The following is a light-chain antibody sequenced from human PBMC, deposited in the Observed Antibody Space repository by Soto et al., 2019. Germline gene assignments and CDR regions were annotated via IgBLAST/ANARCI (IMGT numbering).Light chain of an antibody. Sequence: IQMTQSPSSLSASVGDRVTITCRARQGIRNDLGWYQQKPGKAPKRLMHAATSLQSGVPSRFSGSGSGTDFTLTISRLEPEDFAVYYCQQYGSSPTTFGQGTKVDIK. V-gene: IGKV1-17*01. CDR1: QGIRND. CDR3: QQYGSSPTT. CDR2: AAT. J-gene: IGKJ1*01.